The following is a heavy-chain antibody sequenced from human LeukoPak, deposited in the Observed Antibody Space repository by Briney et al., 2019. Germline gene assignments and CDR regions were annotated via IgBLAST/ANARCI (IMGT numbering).Heavy chain of an antibody. CDR2: ISAFTGNT. CDR1: DYSFSSYG. V-gene: IGHV1-18*01. CDR3: ARAYYYGSGRLYDY. D-gene: IGHD3-10*01. J-gene: IGHJ4*02. Sequence: ASVKVSCKTSDYSFSSYGFTWVRQAPGQGLEWMGWISAFTGNTTYAQKFQGRVTMTTDSTSSTAYMELSSLRSEDTAVYYCARAYYYGSGRLYDYWGQGTLVTVSS.